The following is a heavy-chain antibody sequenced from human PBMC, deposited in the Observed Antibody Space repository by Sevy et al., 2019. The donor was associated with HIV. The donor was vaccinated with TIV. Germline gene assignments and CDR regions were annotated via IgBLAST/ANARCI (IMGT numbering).Heavy chain of an antibody. V-gene: IGHV3-33*06. CDR3: AKAGMTTQTVDY. CDR2: IWYDGSNK. J-gene: IGHJ4*02. CDR1: GFTFSSYG. Sequence: GGSLRLSCAASGFTFSSYGMHWVRQAPGKGLEWVAVIWYDGSNKYYADSVKGRFTISRDNSKNTLYLQMNSLRAEDTAVYYCAKAGMTTQTVDYWGQGTLVTVSS. D-gene: IGHD4-17*01.